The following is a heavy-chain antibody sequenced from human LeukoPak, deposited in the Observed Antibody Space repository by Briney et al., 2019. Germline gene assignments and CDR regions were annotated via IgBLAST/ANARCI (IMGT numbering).Heavy chain of an antibody. J-gene: IGHJ4*02. CDR3: ARLRAGSPSCDY. CDR1: GFTFSGYW. V-gene: IGHV3-7*05. CDR2: IKQDGSEK. D-gene: IGHD2-2*01. Sequence: GGSLRLSCAASGFTFSGYWMTWVRQAPGKGLEWVANIKQDGSEKYYVDSVKGRFTIPRDNAKNSLYLQMNSLRAEDTAVYYCARLRAGSPSCDYWGQGTLVTVSS.